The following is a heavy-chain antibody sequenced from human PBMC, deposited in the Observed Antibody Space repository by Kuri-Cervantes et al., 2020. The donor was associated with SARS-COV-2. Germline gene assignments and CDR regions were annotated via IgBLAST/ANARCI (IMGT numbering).Heavy chain of an antibody. CDR1: GDSISSGSYC. J-gene: IGHJ5*02. CDR2: IYTSGGT. D-gene: IGHD4-23*01. V-gene: IGHV4-61*02. CDR3: SIEDCGGNSSGFDP. Sequence: SETLSLTCIVSGDSISSGSYCWSWIRQRAGKGLEWIGRIYTSGGTTYNPSLQSRVSMSLDTSKNQFSLKQSSVTATDTAVYYCSIEDCGGNSSGFDPWGQGTLVTVSS.